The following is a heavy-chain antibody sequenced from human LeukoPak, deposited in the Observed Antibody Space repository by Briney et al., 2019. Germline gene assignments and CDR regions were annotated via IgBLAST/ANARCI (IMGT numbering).Heavy chain of an antibody. J-gene: IGHJ6*03. V-gene: IGHV3-73*01. D-gene: IGHD2-15*01. CDR3: AKDGELLGYYCYYYMDV. CDR2: IRSKANSYAT. Sequence: GGSLRLSCAASGFTFSGSAMHWVRQASGKGLEWVGRIRSKANSYATAYAASVKGRFTISRDDSKNTAYLQMNSLRAEDTAVYYCAKDGELLGYYCYYYMDVWGKGTTVTVSS. CDR1: GFTFSGSA.